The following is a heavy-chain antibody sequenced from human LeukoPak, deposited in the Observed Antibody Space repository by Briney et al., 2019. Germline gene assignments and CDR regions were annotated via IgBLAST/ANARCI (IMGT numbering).Heavy chain of an antibody. CDR3: ARERGYSYGYLVY. D-gene: IGHD5-18*01. CDR2: IKQDGSEK. Sequence: GGSLRLSCVASGFPFSSYWMTWVRQAPGKGLEWVANIKQDGSEKYYVDSVKGRFTISRDNAKNSLYLQMNSLRAEDTAVYYCARERGYSYGYLVYWGQGTLVTVSS. CDR1: GFPFSSYW. J-gene: IGHJ4*02. V-gene: IGHV3-7*01.